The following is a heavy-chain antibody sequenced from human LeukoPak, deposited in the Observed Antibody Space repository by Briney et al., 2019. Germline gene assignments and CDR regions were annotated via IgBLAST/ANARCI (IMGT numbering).Heavy chain of an antibody. V-gene: IGHV4-59*01. Sequence: PSETLSLTCTVSGGSISSYYWSWIRQPPGKGLEWIGYVYDTGSTNYNPSLKSRVSISIDKSKNQFSLKLTSVTAADTAVYYCARATYYDFWSGWRDWGQGALVTVSS. CDR3: ARATYYDFWSGWRD. D-gene: IGHD3-3*01. CDR1: GGSISSYY. CDR2: VYDTGST. J-gene: IGHJ4*02.